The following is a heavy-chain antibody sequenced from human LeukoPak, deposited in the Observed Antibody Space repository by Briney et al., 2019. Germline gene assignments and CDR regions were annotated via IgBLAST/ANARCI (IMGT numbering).Heavy chain of an antibody. CDR1: GFTFRSYG. Sequence: AGGSLRLSCAASGFTFRSYGIHWVRQAPGKGLECVAVISYDGSNKNYAVSVRGRFTISRDNSKNMLFLQMNSLRAEDTAVYYCAKDRGAVAGVMDVWGKGTTVTVSS. CDR2: ISYDGSNK. J-gene: IGHJ6*03. CDR3: AKDRGAVAGVMDV. D-gene: IGHD6-19*01. V-gene: IGHV3-30*18.